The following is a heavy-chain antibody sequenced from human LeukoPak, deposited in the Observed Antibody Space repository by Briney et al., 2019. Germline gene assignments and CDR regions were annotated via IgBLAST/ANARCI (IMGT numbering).Heavy chain of an antibody. CDR3: ARAVVVAAQYSWFDP. CDR1: GGSISSYY. CDR2: IYYSGST. Sequence: SETLSLTCTVSGGSISSYYWSWIRQPPGKGLEWIGYIYYSGSTNYNPSLKSRVTISVDTSKNQFSLKLSSVTAADTAVYYCARAVVVAAQYSWFDPWGQGTLVTVSS. J-gene: IGHJ5*02. V-gene: IGHV4-59*12. D-gene: IGHD2-15*01.